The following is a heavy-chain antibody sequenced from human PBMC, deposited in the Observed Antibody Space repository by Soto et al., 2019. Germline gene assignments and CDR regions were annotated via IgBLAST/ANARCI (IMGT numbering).Heavy chain of an antibody. V-gene: IGHV1-18*04. CDR1: GYTFTSYG. CDR3: ARVVVVVPAAIKGWFDS. Sequence: ASVKVSCKASGYTFTSYGISWVRQAPGQGLEWMGWISAYNGNTNYAQKLQGRVTMTTDTSTSTAYMELRSLRSDDTAVYYCARVVVVVPAAIKGWFDSWGQGALVTVSS. CDR2: ISAYNGNT. D-gene: IGHD2-2*02. J-gene: IGHJ5*01.